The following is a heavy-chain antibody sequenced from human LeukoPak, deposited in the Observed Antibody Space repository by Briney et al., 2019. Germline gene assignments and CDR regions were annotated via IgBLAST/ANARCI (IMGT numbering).Heavy chain of an antibody. CDR3: AIDLFSCSSTSCYVY. Sequence: GGSLRLSCAASGFTFSSYGMHWVRQAPGKGLEWVAFIRYDGSNKYYADSVKGRFTISRDNADNSLYLQMNSLRAEDTAVYYCAIDLFSCSSTSCYVYWGRGTLVTVSS. V-gene: IGHV3-30*02. CDR1: GFTFSSYG. CDR2: IRYDGSNK. D-gene: IGHD2-2*01. J-gene: IGHJ4*02.